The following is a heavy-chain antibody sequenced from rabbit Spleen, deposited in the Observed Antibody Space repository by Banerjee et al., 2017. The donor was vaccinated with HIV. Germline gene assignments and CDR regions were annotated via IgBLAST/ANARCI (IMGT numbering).Heavy chain of an antibody. D-gene: IGHD8-1*01. CDR3: ARDAGTSFSTYGMDL. CDR1: GFSLNSGYD. V-gene: IGHV1S45*01. CDR2: IYAGSSGNT. J-gene: IGHJ6*01. Sequence: QEQLEESGGDLVKPGASLTLACKASGFSLNSGYDMCWVRQAPGKGLEWIACIYAGSSGNTYSATWAKGRFTISKASSTTVTLQMTSLTVADTATYFCARDAGTSFSTYGMDLWGPGPWSPS.